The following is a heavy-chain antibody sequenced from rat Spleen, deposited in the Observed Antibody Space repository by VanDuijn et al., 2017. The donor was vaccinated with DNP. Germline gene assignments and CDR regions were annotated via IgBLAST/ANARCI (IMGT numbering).Heavy chain of an antibody. CDR2: ISIGGGNT. CDR3: ARHPQTTGIPDY. Sequence: EVQLVESGGGLVQPGRSLKLSCAASGFTFSHYNMAWVRQAPTKGLEWVASISIGGGNTYYRDSVKGRFSISRDNAKNTQYLQMDSLRSEDTATYYCARHPQTTGIPDYWGQGVMVTVSS. CDR1: GFTFSHYN. J-gene: IGHJ2*01. D-gene: IGHD1-7*01. V-gene: IGHV5S13*01.